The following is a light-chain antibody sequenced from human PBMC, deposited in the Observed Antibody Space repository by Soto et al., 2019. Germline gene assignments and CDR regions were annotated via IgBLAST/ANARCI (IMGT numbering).Light chain of an antibody. CDR3: SSYTNSSALMV. Sequence: QSALTQPASVSGSPGQSITISCTGTSSDGGGYNYVSWYQQHPGKAPKLMIYDVSNRPSGVSNRFSGSKSGNTASLTISGLQAEDEADYYCSSYTNSSALMVFGGGTKLTVL. J-gene: IGLJ2*01. CDR1: SSDGGGYNY. V-gene: IGLV2-14*01. CDR2: DVS.